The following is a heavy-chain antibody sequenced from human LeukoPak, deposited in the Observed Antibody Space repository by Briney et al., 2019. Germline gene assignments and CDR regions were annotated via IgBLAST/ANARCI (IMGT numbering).Heavy chain of an antibody. D-gene: IGHD2-15*01. V-gene: IGHV3-7*01. J-gene: IGHJ4*02. CDR1: GFTFSSYW. Sequence: GGSLRLSCAASGFTFSSYWMSWVRQAPGKGLEWVANIKQDGSEKYYVDSVKGRFTISRDNAKNSLYLQMNSLRAEDTAVYYCAREHGYYSGGSCYDYFDYWGQGTLVTVSS. CDR2: IKQDGSEK. CDR3: AREHGYYSGGSCYDYFDY.